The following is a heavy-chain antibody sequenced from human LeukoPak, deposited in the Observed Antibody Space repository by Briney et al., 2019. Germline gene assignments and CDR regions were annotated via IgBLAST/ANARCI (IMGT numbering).Heavy chain of an antibody. V-gene: IGHV3-21*01. J-gene: IGHJ4*02. Sequence: GGSLRLSCAASGFTFSSYSMNWVRQAPGKGLEWVSSISSSSSYIYYADSVRGRFTISRDNAKNSLYLQMNSLRAEDTAVYYCARGGMTTGPGDYWGQGTLVTVSS. D-gene: IGHD4-4*01. CDR3: ARGGMTTGPGDY. CDR1: GFTFSSYS. CDR2: ISSSSSYI.